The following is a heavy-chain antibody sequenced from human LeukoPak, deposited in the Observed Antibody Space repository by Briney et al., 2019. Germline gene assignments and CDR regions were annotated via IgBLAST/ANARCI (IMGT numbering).Heavy chain of an antibody. V-gene: IGHV3-30*02. Sequence: PGGSLRLSCAASGFTFSSYGMHWVRQAPGKGLEWVAFIRYDGSNKYYADSVKGRFTISRDNSKNTLYLQMNSLRAEDTAVYYGAKPLCQLLVAFNTWGQGTMVPASS. CDR2: IRYDGSNK. CDR3: AKPLCQLLVAFNT. J-gene: IGHJ3*02. CDR1: GFTFSSYG. D-gene: IGHD2-2*01.